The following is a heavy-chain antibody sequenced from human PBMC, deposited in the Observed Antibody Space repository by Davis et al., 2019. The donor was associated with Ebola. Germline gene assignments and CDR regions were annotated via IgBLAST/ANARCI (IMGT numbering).Heavy chain of an antibody. CDR2: INTNTGNP. CDR3: ARGGFTLMVVPRDYFHGLDV. CDR1: GYTFTTYA. J-gene: IGHJ6*02. D-gene: IGHD2/OR15-2a*01. Sequence: ASVKVSCKASGYTFTTYAMNWVRQAPGQGLEWMGWINTNTGNPTYAQGFTGRFVFSLDTSVSTAYLQISGLKAEDTAVYYCARGGFTLMVVPRDYFHGLDVWGQGTTVTVSS. V-gene: IGHV7-4-1*02.